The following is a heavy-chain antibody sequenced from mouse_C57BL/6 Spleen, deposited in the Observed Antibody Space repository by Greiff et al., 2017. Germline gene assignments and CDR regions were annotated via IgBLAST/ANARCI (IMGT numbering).Heavy chain of an antibody. CDR1: GYTFTSYT. CDR2: INPSSGYT. Sequence: QVQLKQSGAELARPGASVKMSCKASGYTFTSYTMHWVKQRPGQGLEWIGYINPSSGYTKYNQKFKDKATLTADKSSSTAYMQLSSLTSEDSAVYYCAREGVDFYFDYWGQGTTLTVSS. D-gene: IGHD2-4*01. V-gene: IGHV1-4*01. CDR3: AREGVDFYFDY. J-gene: IGHJ2*01.